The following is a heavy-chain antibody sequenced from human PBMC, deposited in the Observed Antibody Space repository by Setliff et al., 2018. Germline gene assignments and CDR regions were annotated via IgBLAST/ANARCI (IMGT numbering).Heavy chain of an antibody. CDR3: ARLHSSNLAYNFDY. D-gene: IGHD6-13*01. CDR2: IFHSGST. J-gene: IGHJ4*02. CDR1: GDSISNIFYY. V-gene: IGHV4-39*01. Sequence: SETLSLTCTVSGDSISNIFYYWGWTRQPPGKGLEWIGHIFHSGSTYYNATLKSRVTISVDASKNQFSLKLNPVTAADTAMYYCARLHSSNLAYNFDYWGQGTLVTVSS.